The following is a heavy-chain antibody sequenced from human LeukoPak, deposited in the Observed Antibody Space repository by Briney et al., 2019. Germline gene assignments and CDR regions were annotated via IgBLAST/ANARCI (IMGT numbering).Heavy chain of an antibody. CDR1: GFTFSSYA. D-gene: IGHD3-10*01. Sequence: PGGSLRLSCAASGFTFSSYAMSWVRQAPGKGLEWVSAISGSGGSTYYADSVKGRFTISRDNSKNTLYLQMNSLKTEDTAVYYCTTHTSGSLDYWGQGTLVTVSS. V-gene: IGHV3-23*01. CDR3: TTHTSGSLDY. CDR2: ISGSGGST. J-gene: IGHJ4*02.